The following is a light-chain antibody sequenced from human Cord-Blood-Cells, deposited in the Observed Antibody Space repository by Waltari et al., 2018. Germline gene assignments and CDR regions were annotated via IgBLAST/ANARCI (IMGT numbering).Light chain of an antibody. CDR2: GNS. Sequence: QSVLTPPPSVSGAPGQRVPISCTWTSSNIGAGYDLHLYQQLPGTAPKLLIYGNSNRPSGVPDRFAGSKSGTSASLAITGLQAEDEADYYCQSYDSSLSGWVFGGGTKLTVL. V-gene: IGLV1-40*01. CDR3: QSYDSSLSGWV. CDR1: SSNIGAGYD. J-gene: IGLJ3*02.